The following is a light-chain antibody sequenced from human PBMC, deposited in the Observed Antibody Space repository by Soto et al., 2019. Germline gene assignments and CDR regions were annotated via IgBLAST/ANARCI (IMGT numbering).Light chain of an antibody. Sequence: QSALTQPPSASGSPGQSVTSSCTGTSSDVGGYNFVSWYQQHPGKAPKLMIYEVSERPSGVPDRFSGSKSGNTASLTVSGLQAEDEADYYCSSYAGSNIVVFGGGTKVTVL. CDR1: SSDVGGYNF. CDR3: SSYAGSNIVV. J-gene: IGLJ2*01. CDR2: EVS. V-gene: IGLV2-8*01.